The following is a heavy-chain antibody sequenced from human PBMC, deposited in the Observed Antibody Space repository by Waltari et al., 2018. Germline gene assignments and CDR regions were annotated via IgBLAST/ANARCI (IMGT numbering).Heavy chain of an antibody. J-gene: IGHJ4*02. CDR2: IIPIFGTA. CDR3: ARRGYMVESYYFDY. D-gene: IGHD6-13*01. Sequence: QGQLLQSGAEVKKPASSVQVSCKASGGTFSRSASSWVRQAPGQGLEWMGGIIPIFGTANYAQKFQGRVTITADESTSIAYMELSSLRSEDTAVYYCARRGYMVESYYFDYWGQGTMVTVSS. V-gene: IGHV1-69*01. CDR1: GGTFSRSA.